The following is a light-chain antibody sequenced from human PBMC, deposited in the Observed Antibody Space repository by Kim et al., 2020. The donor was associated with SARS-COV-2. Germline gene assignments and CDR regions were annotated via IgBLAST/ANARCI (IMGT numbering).Light chain of an antibody. CDR2: AAS. V-gene: IGKV3-20*01. J-gene: IGKJ1*01. CDR3: QQYGNSPP. CDR1: QSVSSTY. Sequence: EIVLTQSPGTLSLSPGERATLSCRASQSVSSTYLAWYQQKPGQAPRLLIHAASRRATGTPDRFSGSGSGTDFTLTINRLEPEDFAVYYCQQYGNSPPFGQGTKVDIK.